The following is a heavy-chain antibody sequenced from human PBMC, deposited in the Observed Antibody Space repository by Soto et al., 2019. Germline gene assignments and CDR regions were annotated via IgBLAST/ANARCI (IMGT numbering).Heavy chain of an antibody. D-gene: IGHD1-26*01. V-gene: IGHV3-23*01. CDR3: AKRDTSGSYPYYFDH. CDR1: GFTFSSYA. J-gene: IGHJ4*02. Sequence: PGGSLRLSCAASGFTFSSYAMSWVRQTPGRGLEWVSAVGGSDGSTYYADSVKGRFTISRDNSKNMLYLQMNSLRAEDAAIYYCAKRDTSGSYPYYFDHWGQGTLVTVSS. CDR2: VGGSDGST.